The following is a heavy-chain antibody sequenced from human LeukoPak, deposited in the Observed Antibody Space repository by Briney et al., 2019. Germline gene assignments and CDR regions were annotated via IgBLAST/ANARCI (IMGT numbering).Heavy chain of an antibody. Sequence: PSETLSLTCGVYGGSFSGYYWSWIRQPPGKGLEWIWEINHSGSTNYNPSLKSRVTISVDTSKNHFSLKLSSVTAADTAVYYCARGLAAGVVGFDYWGQGTLVTVSS. CDR2: INHSGST. D-gene: IGHD3-10*01. CDR1: GGSFSGYY. V-gene: IGHV4-34*01. J-gene: IGHJ4*02. CDR3: ARGLAAGVVGFDY.